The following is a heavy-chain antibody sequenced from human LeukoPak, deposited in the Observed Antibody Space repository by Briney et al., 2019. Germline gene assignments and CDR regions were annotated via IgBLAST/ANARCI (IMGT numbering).Heavy chain of an antibody. CDR2: IDRDGSRV. D-gene: IGHD4-23*01. V-gene: IGHV3-74*01. J-gene: IGHJ4*02. CDR3: VRGNDYGGPHY. Sequence: GGSLRLSCAVSGFTFSSYWMHWVRQAPGKGLVWVSRIDRDGSRVNYADSVKGRFTISRDNGRNTLFLQMNSLRAEDAAVYYCVRGNDYGGPHYWGQGTLVTVSS. CDR1: GFTFSSYW.